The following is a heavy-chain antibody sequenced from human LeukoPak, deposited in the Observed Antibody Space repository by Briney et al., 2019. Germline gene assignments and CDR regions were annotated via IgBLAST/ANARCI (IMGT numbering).Heavy chain of an antibody. Sequence: GGSLRLSCAASGFTFSSYAMSWVRQAPGKGLEWVSAISGSGGSTYYADSVKGRFTISRDNSKNTLYLQMNSLRAEDTAVYYCAKKRGTSVAGTYYYYYGMDVWGQGTTVTVSS. CDR1: GFTFSSYA. CDR3: AKKRGTSVAGTYYYYYGMDV. CDR2: ISGSGGST. J-gene: IGHJ6*02. V-gene: IGHV3-23*01. D-gene: IGHD6-19*01.